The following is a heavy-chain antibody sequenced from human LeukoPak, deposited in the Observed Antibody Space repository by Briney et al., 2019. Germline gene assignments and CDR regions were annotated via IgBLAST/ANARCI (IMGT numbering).Heavy chain of an antibody. Sequence: SGGSLSLSCSASGFTFSSYAMHWVRQAPGKGLEYVSAISSNGGSTYYADSVKGRFTISRDNSKNTLYLQMSSLRAEDTAVYYCVSGYSGYDFDAVDYWGQGTLVTVSS. D-gene: IGHD5-12*01. CDR3: VSGYSGYDFDAVDY. CDR2: ISSNGGST. CDR1: GFTFSSYA. J-gene: IGHJ4*02. V-gene: IGHV3-64D*06.